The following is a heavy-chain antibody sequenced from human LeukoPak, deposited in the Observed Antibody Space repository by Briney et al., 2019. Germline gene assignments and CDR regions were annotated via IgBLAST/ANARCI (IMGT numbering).Heavy chain of an antibody. J-gene: IGHJ4*02. CDR3: ARDACSGGSCYPDY. D-gene: IGHD2-15*01. CDR1: GFTVSSNY. Sequence: GGSLRLSCSASGFTVSSNYMSWVRQAPGKGLEWVSVIYSGGSTYYADSVKGRFTISRDNSKNTLYLQMNSLRAEDTAVYYCARDACSGGSCYPDYWGQGTLVTVSS. CDR2: IYSGGST. V-gene: IGHV3-53*01.